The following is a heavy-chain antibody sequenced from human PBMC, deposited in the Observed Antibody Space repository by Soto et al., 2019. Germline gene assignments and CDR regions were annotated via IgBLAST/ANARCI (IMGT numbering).Heavy chain of an antibody. J-gene: IGHJ4*02. CDR2: IYYSGST. CDR3: ARHGCSSWPYYFDY. Sequence: SKTLSLTCTVSGGSIISYYWSWIRQPPGKGLEWIGYIYYSGSTNYNPSLKSRVTISVDTSKNQFSLKLSSVTAADTAVYYCARHGCSSWPYYFDYWGQGTLVTVSS. CDR1: GGSIISYY. D-gene: IGHD6-13*01. V-gene: IGHV4-59*08.